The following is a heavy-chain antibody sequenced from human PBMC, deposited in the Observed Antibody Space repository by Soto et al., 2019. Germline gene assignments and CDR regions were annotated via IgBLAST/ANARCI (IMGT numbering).Heavy chain of an antibody. D-gene: IGHD3-3*01. V-gene: IGHV4-31*03. Sequence: QVQLQESGPGLVKPSQTLSLTCTVSGGSISSGGYYWSWIRQHPGKGLEWIGYIYYSGSTYYNPSLKSRVTISVDTSKNQFSLKLSSVSAADTAVYYCARMFWSGSRKFDYWGQGTLVTVSS. J-gene: IGHJ4*02. CDR3: ARMFWSGSRKFDY. CDR2: IYYSGST. CDR1: GGSISSGGYY.